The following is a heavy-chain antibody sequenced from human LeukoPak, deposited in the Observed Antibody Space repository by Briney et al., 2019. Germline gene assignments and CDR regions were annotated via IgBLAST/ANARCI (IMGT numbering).Heavy chain of an antibody. CDR1: GFTFSSYA. V-gene: IGHV3-30-3*01. CDR2: ISYDGSNK. CDR3: ARDLDAFDI. Sequence: GRSLRLSCAASGFTFSSYAMHWVRQAPGKGPEWVAVISYDGSNKYYADSVKGRFTISRDNSKNTLYLQMNSLRAEDTAVYYCARDLDAFDIWGQGTMVTVSS. J-gene: IGHJ3*02.